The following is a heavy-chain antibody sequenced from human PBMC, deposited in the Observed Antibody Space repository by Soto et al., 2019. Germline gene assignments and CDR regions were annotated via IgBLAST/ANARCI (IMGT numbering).Heavy chain of an antibody. J-gene: IGHJ3*02. Sequence: QLQLQESGSGLVKPSQTLSLTCAVSGGSISSGGYSWSWIRQPPGKGLEWIGYIYHSGSTYYNPSLKSRVTISVDRSKNQFSLKLSSVTAADTAVYYCARGSDGGNGNDALDIWGQGTMVTVSS. CDR2: IYHSGST. V-gene: IGHV4-30-2*01. CDR1: GGSISSGGYS. CDR3: ARGSDGGNGNDALDI. D-gene: IGHD2-15*01.